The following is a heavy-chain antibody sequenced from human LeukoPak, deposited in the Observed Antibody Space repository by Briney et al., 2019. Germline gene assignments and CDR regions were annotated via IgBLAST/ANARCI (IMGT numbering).Heavy chain of an antibody. Sequence: GGSLRLSCAASGFTFSDSWMSWVRQAPGEGPEWVANIKEDESEKHYVDSVKGRFTVSRDNAKSSLFLQMNSLRVEDTAVYYCATYKNWVAGDVWGQGTTVSVSS. CDR1: GFTFSDSW. D-gene: IGHD7-27*01. CDR3: ATYKNWVAGDV. V-gene: IGHV3-7*01. CDR2: IKEDESEK. J-gene: IGHJ6*02.